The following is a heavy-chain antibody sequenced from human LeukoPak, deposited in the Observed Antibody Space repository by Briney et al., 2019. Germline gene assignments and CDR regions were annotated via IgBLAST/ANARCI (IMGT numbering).Heavy chain of an antibody. J-gene: IGHJ5*02. CDR3: ARADWFDP. CDR1: GGSISSYY. Sequence: SETLSLTCTVSGGSISSYYWSWIRQPPGKGLEWIGYIYYSGSTNYNPSLKSRVTISVDTSKNQFSLKLSSVTAADTAVYYCARADWFDPWGQGTLVTVS. V-gene: IGHV4-59*08. CDR2: IYYSGST.